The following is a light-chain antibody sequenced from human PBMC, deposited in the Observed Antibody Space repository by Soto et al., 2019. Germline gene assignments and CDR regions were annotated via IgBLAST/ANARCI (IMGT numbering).Light chain of an antibody. CDR2: GVN. Sequence: QSALTQPASVSGSPGQSITISCTGTSSDIGDYDYVSWYQQHPGKAPKLIIYGVNNRPSGVSNRFSASKSADTASLTISGLQAEDEANYYCCSYTTSTTYVFGTGTKLTVL. V-gene: IGLV2-14*03. J-gene: IGLJ1*01. CDR1: SSDIGDYDY. CDR3: CSYTTSTTYV.